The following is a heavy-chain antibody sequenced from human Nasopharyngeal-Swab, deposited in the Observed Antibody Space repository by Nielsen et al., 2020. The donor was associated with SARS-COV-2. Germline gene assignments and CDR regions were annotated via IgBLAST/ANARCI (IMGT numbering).Heavy chain of an antibody. J-gene: IGHJ5*02. D-gene: IGHD6-25*01. Sequence: GGSLRLSCAASGFNINSYWMHWVRQAPGKGLVWVSRIYIDGSTTNYADSVRGRFTISRDNAKNTVYMQMNNLRAEDTAVYYCARGSGYYDPWGQGTLVTVSS. CDR2: IYIDGSTT. CDR1: GFNINSYW. V-gene: IGHV3-74*01. CDR3: ARGSGYYDP.